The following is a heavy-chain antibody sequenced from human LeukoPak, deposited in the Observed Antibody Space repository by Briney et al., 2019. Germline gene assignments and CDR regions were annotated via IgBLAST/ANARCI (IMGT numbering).Heavy chain of an antibody. D-gene: IGHD6-13*01. V-gene: IGHV3-7*03. CDR1: GFPFSSYS. CDR3: ARSIPYGTTWYGRSDY. J-gene: IGHJ4*02. CDR2: VKPDGTTK. Sequence: GGSLRLSCAASGFPFSSYSMTWVRQAPGKGLEWVANVKPDGTTKFYVDSVKGRFTISRDNALNSLYLQMNSLRAEDTAIYYCARSIPYGTTWYGRSDYWGQGTLVTVSS.